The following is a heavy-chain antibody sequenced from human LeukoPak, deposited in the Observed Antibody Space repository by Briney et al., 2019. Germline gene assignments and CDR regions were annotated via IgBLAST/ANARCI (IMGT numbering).Heavy chain of an antibody. CDR1: GFSFSDYY. V-gene: IGHV3-21*01. Sequence: GGSLRLSCAASGFSFSDYYMHWVRQAPGKGLEWVSSISFDSGDETLYAGSVKGRFTISRDNTKNSMFLQMDSLTVEDTALYFCTRDLPATISLGDDYWGPGTPVTVSS. CDR2: ISFDSGDET. CDR3: TRDLPATISLGDDY. J-gene: IGHJ4*02. D-gene: IGHD5-12*01.